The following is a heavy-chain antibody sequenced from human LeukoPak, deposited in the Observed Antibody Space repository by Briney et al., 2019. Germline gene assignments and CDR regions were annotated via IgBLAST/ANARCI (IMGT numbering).Heavy chain of an antibody. CDR2: VYYSGST. J-gene: IGHJ2*01. D-gene: IGHD6-13*01. Sequence: PSETLSLTCSVSSGFITAYYWSWIRQPPGKGLEWIGYVYYSGSTEYNPSLRSRVTISLEMSTHQFSLNLTSVTAADTAVYYCARVYYSRSYDYWYFDLWGRGTLVTVSS. CDR3: ARVYYSRSYDYWYFDL. CDR1: SGFITAYY. V-gene: IGHV4-59*01.